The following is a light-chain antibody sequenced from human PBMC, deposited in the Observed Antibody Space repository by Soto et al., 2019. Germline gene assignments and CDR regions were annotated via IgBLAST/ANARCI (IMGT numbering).Light chain of an antibody. V-gene: IGLV2-18*02. CDR2: EVT. J-gene: IGLJ3*02. CDR3: SSFTTSDTWV. CDR1: GSDFGRYNR. Sequence: QSALTQPPSVSRSPGQSVTISCTGTGSDFGRYNRVSWYQHTPGTAPKLLIYEVTNRPSGVPDRFSGSRSGNTASLTISGLQAEDDADYYCSSFTTSDTWVLGGGTKLTVL.